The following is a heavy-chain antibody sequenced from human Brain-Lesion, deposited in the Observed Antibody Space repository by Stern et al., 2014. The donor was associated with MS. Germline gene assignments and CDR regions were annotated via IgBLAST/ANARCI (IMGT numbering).Heavy chain of an antibody. V-gene: IGHV3-21*01. Sequence: VQLVQSGGGLVKPGGSLRLPCEASGFPFNSYSMNWVRQAPGKGLEWVSSIRVGTDYIYYADSVKGRFTISRDNAKNSLFLQMNTLRAEDTGVYYCARVDCSGTNCFYYYYGMDVWGQGTTVTVSS. CDR2: IRVGTDYI. CDR1: GFPFNSYS. J-gene: IGHJ6*02. D-gene: IGHD2-2*01. CDR3: ARVDCSGTNCFYYYYGMDV.